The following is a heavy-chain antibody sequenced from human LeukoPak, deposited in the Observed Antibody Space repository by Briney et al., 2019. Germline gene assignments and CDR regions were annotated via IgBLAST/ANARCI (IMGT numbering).Heavy chain of an antibody. CDR2: ISSSSTI. CDR3: AKMARSFTLYSAPDF. CDR1: GFTFSSYS. J-gene: IGHJ4*02. D-gene: IGHD2-2*02. Sequence: GGSLRLSCAASGFTFSSYSMNWVRQAPGKGLEWVSYISSSSTIYYADSVKGRFTISRDNAKNSLYLQMNSLRAEDTAVYYCAKMARSFTLYSAPDFWGQGTLVTVSS. V-gene: IGHV3-48*01.